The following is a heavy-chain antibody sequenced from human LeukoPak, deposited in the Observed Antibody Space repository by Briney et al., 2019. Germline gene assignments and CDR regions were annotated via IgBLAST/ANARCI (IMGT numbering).Heavy chain of an antibody. V-gene: IGHV4-4*07. CDR1: GGSISSYY. Sequence: SSETLSLTCTVSGGSISSYYWSWIRQPAGKGLEWIGRIYTSGSTNYNPSLKSRVTISVDTSKNQFSLKLSSVTAADTAVYYCASSSAVIEGRLYFQHWGQGTLVTVSS. D-gene: IGHD2-2*02. CDR3: ASSSAVIEGRLYFQH. J-gene: IGHJ1*01. CDR2: IYTSGST.